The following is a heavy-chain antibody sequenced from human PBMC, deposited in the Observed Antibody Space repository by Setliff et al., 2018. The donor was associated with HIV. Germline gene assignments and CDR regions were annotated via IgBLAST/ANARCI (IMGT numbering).Heavy chain of an antibody. CDR3: AKTSNTGYLFCSDY. D-gene: IGHD3-9*01. Sequence: PSETLSLTCTVSGGSITSSTYYWDWIRQPPGKGLEWIGSIFYSGSTYYNPSVKSRVTISIDTSKNQFSLRLSSVTAADTAVYYCAKTSNTGYLFCSDYWGQGTLVTV. CDR2: IFYSGST. CDR1: GGSITSSTYY. V-gene: IGHV4-39*07. J-gene: IGHJ4*02.